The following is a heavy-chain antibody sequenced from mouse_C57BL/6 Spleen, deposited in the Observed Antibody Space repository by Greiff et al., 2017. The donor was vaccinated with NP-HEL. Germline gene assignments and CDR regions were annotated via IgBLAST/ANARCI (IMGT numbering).Heavy chain of an antibody. Sequence: QVQLQQPGAELVKPGASVKLSCKASGYTFTSYWMHWVKQRPGQGLEWIGMIHPNSGSTNYNEKFKSKATLTVDKSSSTAYMQLSSLTSEDSAVYYCARSDYYGSSSFAYWGKGTLVTVSA. J-gene: IGHJ3*01. CDR1: GYTFTSYW. V-gene: IGHV1-64*01. CDR2: IHPNSGST. D-gene: IGHD1-1*01. CDR3: ARSDYYGSSSFAY.